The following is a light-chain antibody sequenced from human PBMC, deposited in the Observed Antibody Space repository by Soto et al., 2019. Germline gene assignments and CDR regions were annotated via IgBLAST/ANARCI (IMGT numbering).Light chain of an antibody. CDR2: EVT. Sequence: QSALAQPASVSGSPGQSITISCTGTSTDIGDYNWVSWCQQHPGRAPKLIIYEVTNRPSGVSDRFSGSKSGNTASLTIPGLQTDDEADYFCSSYRRPTTLVFGPGTKVTVL. J-gene: IGLJ1*01. CDR3: SSYRRPTTLV. V-gene: IGLV2-14*03. CDR1: STDIGDYNW.